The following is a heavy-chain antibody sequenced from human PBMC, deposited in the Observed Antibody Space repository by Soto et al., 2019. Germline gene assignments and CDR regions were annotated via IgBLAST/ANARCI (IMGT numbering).Heavy chain of an antibody. V-gene: IGHV3-48*01. CDR2: ISSSSTI. CDR3: AWVDYRRIPDYGMDV. CDR1: GITFSNYA. D-gene: IGHD4-17*01. Sequence: GSLRLSCVASGITFSNYALSWVRQAPGKGLEWVSYISSSSTIYYADSVKGRFTISRDNAKNSLYLQMNSLRAEDTAVYYCAWVDYRRIPDYGMDVWGQGTTVTVSS. J-gene: IGHJ6*02.